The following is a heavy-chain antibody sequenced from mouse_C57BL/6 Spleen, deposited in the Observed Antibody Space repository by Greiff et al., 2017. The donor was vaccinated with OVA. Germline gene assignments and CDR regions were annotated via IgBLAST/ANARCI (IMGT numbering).Heavy chain of an antibody. J-gene: IGHJ4*01. Sequence: QVQLQQSGAELVRPGASVKLSCKASGYTFTDYYINWVKQRPGQGLEWIARIYPGSGNTYYNEKFKGKATLTAEKSSSTAYMQLSSLTSEDSAVYFCARRGYGSNGAMDYWGQGTSVTVSS. CDR2: IYPGSGNT. CDR3: ARRGYGSNGAMDY. CDR1: GYTFTDYY. V-gene: IGHV1-76*01. D-gene: IGHD1-1*01.